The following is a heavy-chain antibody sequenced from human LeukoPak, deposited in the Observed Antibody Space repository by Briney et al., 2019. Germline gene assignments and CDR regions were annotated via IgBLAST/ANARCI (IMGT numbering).Heavy chain of an antibody. D-gene: IGHD2-15*01. CDR2: IIPIFGTA. Sequence: GASVKVFCKASGGTFSSYAISWVRQAPGQGLEWMGGIIPIFGTANYAQKFQGRVTITTDESTSTAYMELRSLRSDDTAVYYCARGYCSGGSCYSDYWGQGTLVTVSS. CDR1: GGTFSSYA. V-gene: IGHV1-69*05. CDR3: ARGYCSGGSCYSDY. J-gene: IGHJ4*02.